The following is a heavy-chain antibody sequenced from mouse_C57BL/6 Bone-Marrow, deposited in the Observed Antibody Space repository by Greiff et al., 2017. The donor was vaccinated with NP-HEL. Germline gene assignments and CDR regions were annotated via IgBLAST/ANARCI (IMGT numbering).Heavy chain of an antibody. J-gene: IGHJ2*01. CDR2: LIPGSGGT. V-gene: IGHV1-54*01. D-gene: IGHD4-1*01. Sequence: VQLLQSGAELVRPGTSVKVSCKASGYAFTNYLIEWVQQRPGQGLEWIGLLIPGSGGTYYNDKFKGKVTLTADKSSSTAYMQLSSLTSEDAAVYFCARGGWELDYWGQGTTLTVSS. CDR1: GYAFTNYL. CDR3: ARGGWELDY.